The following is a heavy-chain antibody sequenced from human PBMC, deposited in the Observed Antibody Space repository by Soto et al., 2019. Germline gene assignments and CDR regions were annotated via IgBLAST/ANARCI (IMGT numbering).Heavy chain of an antibody. J-gene: IGHJ5*02. CDR2: MNPGSGKT. CDR3: ARMASAGTLNWFDP. CDR1: GYTFINFD. D-gene: IGHD6-13*01. V-gene: IGHV1-8*02. Sequence: ASVKVSCKASGYTFINFDISWVRQAAGQGLECLGWMNPGSGKTGYASKFQGRVAMTRXAXXGXXXLXLXXLTXDXTAVYCCARMASAGTLNWFDPWGQGTLVTVSS.